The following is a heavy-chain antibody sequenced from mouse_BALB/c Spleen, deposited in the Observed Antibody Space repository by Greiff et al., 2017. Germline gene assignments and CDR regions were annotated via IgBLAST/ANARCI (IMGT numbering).Heavy chain of an antibody. Sequence: EVKLMESGPGLVKPSQSLSLTCTVTGYSITSDYAWNWIRQFPGNKLEWMGYISYSGTTTYNPSLKSRISITRDTSKNQFFLQLNSVTTEDTATYYCTRWNYGAYWGQGTLVTVSA. D-gene: IGHD1-1*01. V-gene: IGHV3-2*02. CDR1: GYSITSDYA. J-gene: IGHJ3*01. CDR2: ISYSGTT. CDR3: TRWNYGAY.